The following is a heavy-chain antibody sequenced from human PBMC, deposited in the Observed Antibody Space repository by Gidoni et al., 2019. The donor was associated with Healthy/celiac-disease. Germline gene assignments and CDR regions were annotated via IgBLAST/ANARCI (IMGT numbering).Heavy chain of an antibody. CDR1: GFTLCSYA. J-gene: IGHJ4*02. CDR2: ISGSGGST. V-gene: IGHV3-23*01. Sequence: EVQLLESGGGLVQPGGSLRLSCAASGFTLCSYAMSGVRQAPGKGLGWVSAISGSGGSTYYADSVKGRFTISRDNSKNTLYLQMNSLRAEDTAVYYCAKVAFGVVTPFDYWGQGTLVTVSS. CDR3: AKVAFGVVTPFDY. D-gene: IGHD3-3*01.